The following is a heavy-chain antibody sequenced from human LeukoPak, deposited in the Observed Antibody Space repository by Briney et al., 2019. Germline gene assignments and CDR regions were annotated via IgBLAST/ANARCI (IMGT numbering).Heavy chain of an antibody. D-gene: IGHD3-22*01. CDR1: GFTFSSYS. V-gene: IGHV3-21*01. CDR3: ASLDPNYYDSSGYYPFDY. J-gene: IGHJ4*02. Sequence: GGSLRLSCAASGFTFSSYSMNWVRQAPGKGLEWVSSISSSSSYIYYADSVKGRFTISRDNAKNSLYLQMNSLRAGDTAVYYCASLDPNYYDSSGYYPFDYWGQGTLVTVSS. CDR2: ISSSSSYI.